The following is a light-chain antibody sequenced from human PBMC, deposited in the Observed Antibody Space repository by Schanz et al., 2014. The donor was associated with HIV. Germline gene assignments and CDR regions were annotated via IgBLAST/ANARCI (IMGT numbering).Light chain of an antibody. V-gene: IGLV1-44*01. CDR3: AGWDDGLKGWV. J-gene: IGLJ3*02. Sequence: QSVLTQPPSASGTPGQRVTISCSGSTSSIKTNTVHWFQQLPGTAPKLLIYATYNRPSGVPDRFSGSESGTSASLAISGLQSEDEADYYCAGWDDGLKGWVFGGGTKLTV. CDR2: ATY. CDR1: TSSIKTNT.